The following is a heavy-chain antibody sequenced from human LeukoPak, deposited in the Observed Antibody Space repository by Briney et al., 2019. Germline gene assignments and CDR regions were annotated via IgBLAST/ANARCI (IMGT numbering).Heavy chain of an antibody. CDR3: ARGPLFTMTTVTTNDY. CDR1: GYTFTSYG. J-gene: IGHJ4*02. V-gene: IGHV1-18*01. CDR2: ISAYNGNT. D-gene: IGHD4-17*01. Sequence: VASVKVSCNASGYTFTSYGISWVRQAPGQGLEWMGWISAYNGNTNYAQKLQGRVTTTTDTSTSTAYMELRSLRSDDTAVYYCARGPLFTMTTVTTNDYWGQGTLVTVSS.